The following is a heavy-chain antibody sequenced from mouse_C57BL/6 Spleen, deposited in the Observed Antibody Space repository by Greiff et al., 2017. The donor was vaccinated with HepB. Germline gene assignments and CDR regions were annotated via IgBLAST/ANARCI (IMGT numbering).Heavy chain of an antibody. CDR1: GYTFTSYG. J-gene: IGHJ2*01. Sequence: QVQLKESGAELARPGASVKLSCKASGYTFTSYGISWVKQRTGQGLEWIGEIYPRSGNTYYNEKFKGKAKLTADKSSSKAYMELRSLTSEDSAVYFCARWGSSYFDYWGQGTTLTVSS. V-gene: IGHV1-81*01. CDR3: ARWGSSYFDY. CDR2: IYPRSGNT. D-gene: IGHD1-3*01.